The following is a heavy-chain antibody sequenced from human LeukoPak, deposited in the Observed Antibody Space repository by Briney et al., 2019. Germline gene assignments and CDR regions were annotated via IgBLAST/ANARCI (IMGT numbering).Heavy chain of an antibody. J-gene: IGHJ4*02. CDR2: ISSSSSTI. CDR3: ARNRYSGSYVHFDY. CDR1: GFTFSSYS. D-gene: IGHD1-26*01. V-gene: IGHV3-48*04. Sequence: GGSLRLSCAASGFTFSSYSMNWVRQAPGKGLEWVSYISSSSSTIYYADSVKGRFTISRDNAKNSLYLQMNSLRAEDTAVYYCARNRYSGSYVHFDYWGQGTLVTVSS.